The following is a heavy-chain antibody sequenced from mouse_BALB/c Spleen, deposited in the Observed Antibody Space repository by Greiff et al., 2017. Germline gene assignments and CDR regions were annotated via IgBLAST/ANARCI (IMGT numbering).Heavy chain of an antibody. D-gene: IGHD2-10*02. J-gene: IGHJ4*01. Sequence: EVKLMESGGGLVKPGGSLKLSCAASGFTFSSYAMSWVRQTPEKRLEWVATISSGGSYTYYPDSVKGRFTISRDNAKNTLYLQMSSLRSEDTAMYYCARRGGYGNYGGGAMDYWGQGTSVTVSS. CDR3: ARRGGYGNYGGGAMDY. CDR1: GFTFSSYA. CDR2: ISSGGSYT. V-gene: IGHV5-9-3*01.